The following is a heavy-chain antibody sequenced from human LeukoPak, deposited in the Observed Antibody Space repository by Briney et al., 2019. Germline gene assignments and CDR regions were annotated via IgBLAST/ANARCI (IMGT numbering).Heavy chain of an antibody. CDR1: EYTLTDYT. CDR2: INSGNGNT. D-gene: IGHD3-10*01. CDR3: ARDGSYGSGSFGN. Sequence: ASVKVSCKASEYTLTDYTMHWVRQAPGQRLEWMGWINSGNGNTKYSQKFQGRVTITRDTSASTAYMELSSLTSEDTAVYYCARDGSYGSGSFGNWGQGTLVTVSS. J-gene: IGHJ4*02. V-gene: IGHV1-3*01.